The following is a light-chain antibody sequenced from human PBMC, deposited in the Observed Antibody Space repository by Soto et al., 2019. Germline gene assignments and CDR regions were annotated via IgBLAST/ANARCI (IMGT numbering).Light chain of an antibody. CDR3: QQYQIYIPLT. CDR1: QNINTW. CDR2: KAS. J-gene: IGKJ4*01. Sequence: DIQMTQSPFPLSASVGDRVTITCRASQNINTWLAWYQQKPGKGPKLLIYKASILETGVPSRFSGSGSGTEFTLTISSLQPDDFASYYCQQYQIYIPLTFGGGTKVDIK. V-gene: IGKV1-5*03.